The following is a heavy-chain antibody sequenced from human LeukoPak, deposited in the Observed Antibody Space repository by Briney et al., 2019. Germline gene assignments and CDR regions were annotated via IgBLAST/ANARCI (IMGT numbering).Heavy chain of an antibody. Sequence: GESLKISCKGSGYSFTSYWIGWVRQMPGKGLEWMGIIYPGDSDTRYSPSFQGQVTISADKSISTAYLQWSSLKASDTAMYYCARSSRYSSSWYAANFDYWGQGTLVTVSS. V-gene: IGHV5-51*01. J-gene: IGHJ4*02. CDR2: IYPGDSDT. CDR1: GYSFTSYW. CDR3: ARSSRYSSSWYAANFDY. D-gene: IGHD6-13*01.